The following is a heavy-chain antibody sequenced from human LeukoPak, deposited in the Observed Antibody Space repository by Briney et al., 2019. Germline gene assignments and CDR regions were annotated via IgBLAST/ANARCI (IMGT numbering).Heavy chain of an antibody. V-gene: IGHV1-69*06. D-gene: IGHD2-15*01. J-gene: IGHJ4*02. Sequence: SVKVSCKASGGTFSSYAISWVRQAPGQGLEWMGGIIPIFGTANYAQKFQGRVTITADKSTSTAYMGLSSLRSEDTAVYYCASLGYCSGGSCSYSIFDYWGQGTLVTVSS. CDR3: ASLGYCSGGSCSYSIFDY. CDR2: IIPIFGTA. CDR1: GGTFSSYA.